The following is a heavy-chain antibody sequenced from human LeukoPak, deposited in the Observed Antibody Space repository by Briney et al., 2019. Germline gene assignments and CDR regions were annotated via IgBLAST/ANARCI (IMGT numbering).Heavy chain of an antibody. V-gene: IGHV4-34*01. Sequence: SETLSLTCAVYGGSFSGYYWSWIRQPPGKGLEWIGEINHSGSTNYNPSLKSRVTISVDTSKNQFSLNLNSVTAADTAVYYCTRSHGGYWGQGTLVTVSS. D-gene: IGHD3-10*01. CDR2: INHSGST. J-gene: IGHJ4*02. CDR1: GGSFSGYY. CDR3: TRSHGGY.